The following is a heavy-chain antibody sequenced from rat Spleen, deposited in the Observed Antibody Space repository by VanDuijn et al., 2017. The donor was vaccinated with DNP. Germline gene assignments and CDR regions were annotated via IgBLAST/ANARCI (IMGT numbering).Heavy chain of an antibody. CDR2: ISSSGGTT. V-gene: IGHV5-31*01. CDR1: GFTFNNYW. CDR3: VRVRSTGIDFGLDA. Sequence: EVQLVESGGDLVRPGRSLKLSCVASGFTFNNYWMTWIRQVPGKGLEWVASISSSGGTTYYPDSVKGRFTISRDNAENTLYLQMNSLRSEDTATYYCVRVRSTGIDFGLDAWGQGTSVTVSS. J-gene: IGHJ4*01. D-gene: IGHD1-9*01.